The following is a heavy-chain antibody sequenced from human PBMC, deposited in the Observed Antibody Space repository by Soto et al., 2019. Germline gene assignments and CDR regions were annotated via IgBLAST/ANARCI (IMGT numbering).Heavy chain of an antibody. Sequence: PSETLSLTCTVSGGSISSYYWSWIRQPPGKGLEWIGYIYYSGSTNYNPSLKSRVTISVDTSKNQFSLKLSSVTAADTAVYYCARDQISGLKNWFDPWGQGTLVTVSS. V-gene: IGHV4-59*01. CDR1: GGSISSYY. J-gene: IGHJ5*02. CDR3: ARDQISGLKNWFDP. CDR2: IYYSGST. D-gene: IGHD6-19*01.